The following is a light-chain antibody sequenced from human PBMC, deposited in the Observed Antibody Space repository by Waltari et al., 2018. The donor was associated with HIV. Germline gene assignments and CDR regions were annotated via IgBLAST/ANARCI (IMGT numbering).Light chain of an antibody. Sequence: EIVLTQSPGTLSLSPGDRATLSCRASQSVPRTFLAWYQQKRGQAPRLLIYGAFSRASGIPDRFRGGGSGADFTLTISRLEPEDFAVYYCLQYGSLPYSFVQGTKLEIK. CDR2: GAF. CDR1: QSVPRTF. J-gene: IGKJ2*03. CDR3: LQYGSLPYS. V-gene: IGKV3-20*01.